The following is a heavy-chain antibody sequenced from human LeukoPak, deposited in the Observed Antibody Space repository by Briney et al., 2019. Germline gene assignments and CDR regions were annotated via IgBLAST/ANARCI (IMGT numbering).Heavy chain of an antibody. D-gene: IGHD3-22*01. CDR2: IYYSGST. CDR3: VRNKGDYYDSSGYYYDY. CDR1: GGSISSSSYY. Sequence: SETLSLTCTVSGGSISSSSYYWGWIRQPPGKGLEWIGSIYYSGSTYYNPSLKSRVTISVDTSKNQFSLKLSSVTAADTAVYYCVRNKGDYYDSSGYYYDYWGQGTLVTVSS. J-gene: IGHJ4*02. V-gene: IGHV4-39*01.